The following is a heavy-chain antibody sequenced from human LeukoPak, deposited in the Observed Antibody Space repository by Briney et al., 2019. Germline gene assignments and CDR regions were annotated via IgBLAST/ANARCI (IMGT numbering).Heavy chain of an antibody. Sequence: GASVKVSCKASGYTFTSYWIVWVRQTPGKGLEWMGIVYPGDSDTRYNPSFQGQVTISADKSTATAYLHLSDLKASDTAIYYCGRHMNNLQLWLDYWGQGTVVTVSS. J-gene: IGHJ4*02. V-gene: IGHV5-51*01. D-gene: IGHD1/OR15-1a*01. CDR1: GYTFTSYW. CDR3: GRHMNNLQLWLDY. CDR2: VYPGDSDT.